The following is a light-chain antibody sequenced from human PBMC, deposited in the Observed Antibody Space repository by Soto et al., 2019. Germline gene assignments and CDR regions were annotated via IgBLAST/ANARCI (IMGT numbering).Light chain of an antibody. CDR2: GAS. J-gene: IGKJ3*01. V-gene: IGKV3-20*01. CDR1: QSVSSNY. Sequence: EIVLTQSPGTLSLSPGERATLSCRASQSVSSNYLAWYQQKPGQAPRLLIYGASSRATGNPDRFSGSGSGTDFTLTISRLQPEEFAVYYCQQYGSSPGTFSPGTKVDIK. CDR3: QQYGSSPGT.